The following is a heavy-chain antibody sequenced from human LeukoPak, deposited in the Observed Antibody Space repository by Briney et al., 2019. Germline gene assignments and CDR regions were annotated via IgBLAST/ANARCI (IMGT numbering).Heavy chain of an antibody. J-gene: IGHJ4*02. CDR1: GFTFDDYA. Sequence: GGSLRLSCAASGFTFDDYAMHWVRQAPGKGLEWVSGISWNSGSIGYAGSVKGRFIISRDNAKNSLYLQMNSLRAEDTALYYCATTTVTNDGDYWGQGTLVTVSS. CDR2: ISWNSGSI. D-gene: IGHD4-17*01. V-gene: IGHV3-9*01. CDR3: ATTTVTNDGDY.